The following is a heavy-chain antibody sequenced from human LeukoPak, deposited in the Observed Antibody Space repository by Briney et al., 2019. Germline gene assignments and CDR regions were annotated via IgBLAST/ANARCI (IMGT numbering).Heavy chain of an antibody. V-gene: IGHV4-4*07. CDR1: GASIGSFY. CDR3: ARGVEASGVGFYAFDI. CDR2: LYNGGDT. J-gene: IGHJ3*02. Sequence: SETLPLTCTVSGASIGSFYWVWIRQPAGKGLEWIGRLYNGGDTNYSPSLRSRVTMPVDTSKNQFSLKLKSVTAADTAVYYCARGVEASGVGFYAFDIWGQGTVVTVSS. D-gene: IGHD6-13*01.